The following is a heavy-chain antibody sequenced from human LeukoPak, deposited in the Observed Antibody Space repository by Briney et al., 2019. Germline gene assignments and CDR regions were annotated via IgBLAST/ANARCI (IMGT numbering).Heavy chain of an antibody. CDR2: INHSGST. CDR3: ARRGYYGSGSLDY. Sequence: SETLSLTCAVYGGSFSGYYWSWIRQPPGKGLEWIGEINHSGSTNYNPSLKSRVTISVDTSKNQFSLKLSSVTAADTAVYYCARRGYYGSGSLDYWGQGTLVTVSS. V-gene: IGHV4-34*01. CDR1: GGSFSGYY. J-gene: IGHJ4*02. D-gene: IGHD3-10*01.